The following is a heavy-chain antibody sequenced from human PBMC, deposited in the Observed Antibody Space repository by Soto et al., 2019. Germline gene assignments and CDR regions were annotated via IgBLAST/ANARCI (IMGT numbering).Heavy chain of an antibody. CDR3: ARDKEVVAATPQFWFDP. CDR1: GGSISSGGYY. J-gene: IGHJ5*02. D-gene: IGHD2-15*01. V-gene: IGHV4-31*03. CDR2: IYYSGST. Sequence: SETLSLTCTVSGGSISSGGYYWSWIRQHPGKGLEWIGYIYYSGSTYYNPSLKSRVTISVDTSKNQFSLKLSSVAAADTAVYYCARDKEVVAATPQFWFDPWGQGTLVTVSS.